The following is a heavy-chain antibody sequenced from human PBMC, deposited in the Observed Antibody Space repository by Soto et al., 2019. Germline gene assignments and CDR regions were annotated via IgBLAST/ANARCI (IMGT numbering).Heavy chain of an antibody. V-gene: IGHV3-7*05. J-gene: IGHJ4*02. Sequence: EVQLVESGGGLVQPGGSLRLSCAASGFSFSSYWMSWVRQVPGKGLEWVANIKPDGSEIYYVDSVKGRFTISRDNAKNSVYLQMTSLSAEDTAMYHCARRNSAFPGDNWGQGTLVTVSS. CDR2: IKPDGSEI. CDR1: GFSFSSYW. D-gene: IGHD4-4*01. CDR3: ARRNSAFPGDN.